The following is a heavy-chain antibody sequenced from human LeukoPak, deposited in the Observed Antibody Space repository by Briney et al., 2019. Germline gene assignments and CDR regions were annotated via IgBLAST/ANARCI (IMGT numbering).Heavy chain of an antibody. CDR3: TTDWDLSYSSGWYAGPGDY. V-gene: IGHV3-15*01. CDR2: IKSKTDGGTT. D-gene: IGHD6-19*01. J-gene: IGHJ4*02. CDR1: GFTFSNAW. Sequence: GGSLRLSCAASGFTFSNAWMSWVRQAPGKGLEWVGRIKSKTDGGTTDYAAPVKGRFTISRDDSKNTLYLQMNSLKTEDTAVYYCTTDWDLSYSSGWYAGPGDYWGQGTLVTVSS.